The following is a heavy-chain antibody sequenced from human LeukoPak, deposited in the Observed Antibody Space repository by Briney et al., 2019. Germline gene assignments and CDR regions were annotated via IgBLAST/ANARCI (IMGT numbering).Heavy chain of an antibody. J-gene: IGHJ5*02. D-gene: IGHD4-17*01. CDR2: ISHSGYT. Sequence: PSGTLSLTRTVYNGSFSGYYWSWIRQPPGTGLEWIGEISHSGYTNLNPSLKSRLTISLDTSKNHFSLRLTSLTAADAAVYYCARHGFYGDSARRKFDPWGQGTLVTASS. CDR1: NGSFSGYY. V-gene: IGHV4-34*01. CDR3: ARHGFYGDSARRKFDP.